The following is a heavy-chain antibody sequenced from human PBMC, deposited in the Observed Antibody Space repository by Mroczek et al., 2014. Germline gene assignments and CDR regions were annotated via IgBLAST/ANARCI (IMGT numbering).Heavy chain of an antibody. CDR3: ATSSGXMARNPGMDV. CDR2: ISSSSSTI. D-gene: IGHD5-24*01. J-gene: IGHJ6*02. V-gene: IGHV3-48*01. Sequence: EVQLVESGGGLVQPGGSLRLSCAASGFTFSSYSMNWVRQAPGKGLEWVSYISSSSSTIYYADSVKGRFTISRDNAKNSLYLQMNSLRAEDTAVYYCATSSGXMARNPGMDVWGQGTTVTVSS. CDR1: GFTFSSYS.